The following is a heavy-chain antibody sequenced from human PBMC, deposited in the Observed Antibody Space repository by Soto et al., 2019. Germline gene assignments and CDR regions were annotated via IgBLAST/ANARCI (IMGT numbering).Heavy chain of an antibody. D-gene: IGHD3-22*01. CDR3: ARPPLNYYDSSGPDYYYYGMDV. CDR1: GGTFSSYA. Sequence: QVQLVQSGAEVKKPGSSVKVSCKASGGTFSSYAISWVRQAPGQGLEWMGGIIPIFGTANYAQKFQGRVTITADESTSTTYMELSSLRSEDTAVYYCARPPLNYYDSSGPDYYYYGMDVWGQGTTVTVSS. V-gene: IGHV1-69*01. J-gene: IGHJ6*02. CDR2: IIPIFGTA.